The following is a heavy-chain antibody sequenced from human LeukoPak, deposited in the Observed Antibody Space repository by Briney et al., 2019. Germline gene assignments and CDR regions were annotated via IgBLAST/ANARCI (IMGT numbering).Heavy chain of an antibody. J-gene: IGHJ5*02. CDR1: GGSFSGYY. D-gene: IGHD3-3*01. CDR3: AGARGRYDFWSGYSHNWFDP. Sequence: PSETLSLTCAVYGGSFSGYYWSWIRQPPGKGLEWIGEINHSGSTNYNPSLKSRVTISVDTSKNQFSLKLSSVTAADTAVYYCAGARGRYDFWSGYSHNWFDPWGQGTLVTVSS. V-gene: IGHV4-34*01. CDR2: INHSGST.